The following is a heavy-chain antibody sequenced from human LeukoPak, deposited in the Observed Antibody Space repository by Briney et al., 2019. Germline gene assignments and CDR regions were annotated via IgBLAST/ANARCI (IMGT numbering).Heavy chain of an antibody. CDR1: GYTFTGHY. D-gene: IGHD6-19*01. CDR3: ARAQYGSGWNRFQH. V-gene: IGHV1-2*02. J-gene: IGHJ1*01. Sequence: APVKVSCKASGYTFTGHYIHWVRQAPGQGLEWMGWLNPHNGGTRFAQKFQDRVTLTRDTSISTAYMELIRLRSDDTAVYYCARAQYGSGWNRFQHWGQGTLVTVSS. CDR2: LNPHNGGT.